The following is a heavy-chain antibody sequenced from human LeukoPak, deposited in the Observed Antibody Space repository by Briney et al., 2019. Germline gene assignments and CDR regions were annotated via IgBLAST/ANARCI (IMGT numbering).Heavy chain of an antibody. CDR1: RYTFTSYD. CDR2: MNPNSGNT. CDR3: ARWTSTGWSSNRHTSGVTSGIDY. V-gene: IGHV1-8*01. J-gene: IGHJ4*02. Sequence: ASVKVSCKASRYTFTSYDIYWVRQATGQGLEWVGWMNPNSGNTGYAQNFQGRVTITSNTSISTAYMELRSLRSDDTAVYYCARWTSTGWSSNRHTSGVTSGIDYWSQGTLVTVPS. D-gene: IGHD4-17*01.